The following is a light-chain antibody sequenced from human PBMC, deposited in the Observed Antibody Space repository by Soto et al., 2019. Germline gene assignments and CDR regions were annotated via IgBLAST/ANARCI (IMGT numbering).Light chain of an antibody. V-gene: IGLV2-14*01. CDR1: RSDVGGYNY. CDR3: SSYTSSSTVV. J-gene: IGLJ2*01. CDR2: AVS. Sequence: QSVLTQPASGSGSPGQSITISCTGTRSDVGGYNYVSWYQQHPGKAPKLMIYAVSNRPSGVSNRFSGSKSGNTASLTISGLQAEDEADYYCSSYTSSSTVVFGGGTKLTVL.